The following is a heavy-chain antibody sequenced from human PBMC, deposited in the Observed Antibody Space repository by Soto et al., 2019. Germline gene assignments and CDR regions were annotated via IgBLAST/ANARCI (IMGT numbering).Heavy chain of an antibody. CDR3: AHRLGGGYWTGGYFDY. J-gene: IGHJ4*02. CDR2: AYWDDDN. Sequence: QITLRESGPTLVMPTQTLTLTCTFSGFSLRTSGVGVGWMRQSPGKALEWLAFAYWDDDNRYSPSLRSRVSVTKDTSRNQVVLTMTNMDPLDTASYYCAHRLGGGYWTGGYFDYWGQGILVTVSS. CDR1: GFSLRTSGVG. D-gene: IGHD6-25*01. V-gene: IGHV2-5*02.